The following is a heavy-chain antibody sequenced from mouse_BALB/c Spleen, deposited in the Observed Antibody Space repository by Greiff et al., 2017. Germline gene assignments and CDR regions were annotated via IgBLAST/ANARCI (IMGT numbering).Heavy chain of an antibody. CDR3: ARPNRYDGAWFAY. V-gene: IGHV7-3*02. Sequence: EVQVVESGGGLVQPGGSLRLSCATSGFTFTDYYMSWVRQPPGKALEWLGFIRNKANGYTTEYSASVKGRFTISRDNSQSILYLQMNTLRAEDSATYYCARPNRYDGAWFAYWGQGTLVTVSA. J-gene: IGHJ3*01. CDR1: GFTFTDYY. D-gene: IGHD2-14*01. CDR2: IRNKANGYTT.